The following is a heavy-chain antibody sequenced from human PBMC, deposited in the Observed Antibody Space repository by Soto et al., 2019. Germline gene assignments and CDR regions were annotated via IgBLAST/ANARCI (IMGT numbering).Heavy chain of an antibody. V-gene: IGHV3-23*01. CDR1: GFTFSAYA. CDR2: ISGNGVNT. D-gene: IGHD3-22*01. CDR3: AKDHEKSEEPTIIGYYYTGMDV. Sequence: GGSLRLSCAASGFTFSAYAMSWVRQAPGKGLEWVSIISGNGVNTYYADSVKGRLTISRDNFKNTLYLQIHSLRAEDTAVYFCAKDHEKSEEPTIIGYYYTGMDVWGQGTTVTVSS. J-gene: IGHJ6*02.